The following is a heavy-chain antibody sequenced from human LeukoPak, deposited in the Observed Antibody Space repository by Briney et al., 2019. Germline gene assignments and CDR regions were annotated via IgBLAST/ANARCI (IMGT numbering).Heavy chain of an antibody. Sequence: GGSLRLSCAASGFTFSSYAMSWVRQAPGKGLEWVSAISGSGGSTYYADSVKGRFTISRDNSKNTLYLQMNSLRAEDTAVYYCAKLYCGGDCYSVLSYFDYWGQGTLVTVSS. CDR3: AKLYCGGDCYSVLSYFDY. D-gene: IGHD2-21*01. CDR2: ISGSGGST. V-gene: IGHV3-23*01. CDR1: GFTFSSYA. J-gene: IGHJ4*02.